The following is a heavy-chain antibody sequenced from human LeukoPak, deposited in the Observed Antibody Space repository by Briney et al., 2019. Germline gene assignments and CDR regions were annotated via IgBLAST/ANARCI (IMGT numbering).Heavy chain of an antibody. CDR1: TYTFTGYY. CDR3: AREGTYCSSTSRYSY. V-gene: IGHV1-2*02. CDR2: INPNSGGT. Sequence: ASVKVSCKASTYTFTGYYIHWVRQAPGQGLGWMGWINPNSGGTKYAQKFQGRVTMTRDTSINTAYMELSRLRSDDTAVYYCAREGTYCSSTSRYSYWGQGTLVTVSS. J-gene: IGHJ4*02. D-gene: IGHD2-2*02.